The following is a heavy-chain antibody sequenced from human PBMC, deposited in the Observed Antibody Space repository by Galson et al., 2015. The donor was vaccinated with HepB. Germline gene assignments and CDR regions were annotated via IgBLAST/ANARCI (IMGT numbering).Heavy chain of an antibody. Sequence: SETLSLTCTVSGGSISSYCWSWIRQPPGKGLEWIGYIYYSGSTNYNPSLKSRVTISVDTSKNQFSLKLSSVTAADTAVYYCARDAGYYYDSSGSWDAFDIWGQGTMVTVSS. D-gene: IGHD3-22*01. V-gene: IGHV4-59*01. CDR1: GGSISSYC. J-gene: IGHJ3*02. CDR2: IYYSGST. CDR3: ARDAGYYYDSSGSWDAFDI.